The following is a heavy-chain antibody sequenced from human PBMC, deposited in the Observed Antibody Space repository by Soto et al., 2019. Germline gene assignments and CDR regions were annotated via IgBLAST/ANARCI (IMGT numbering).Heavy chain of an antibody. Sequence: EVQLVESGGGLVKPGGSLRLSCAASEFTFSTYSMNWVRQAPVKGLEWVSSISSSSSYIYYADSVKGRFTISRDNAKNSLYLQMNSLRAEDTAVYYCARVVDYYDPYDYYGMDVWGQGTTVTVSS. V-gene: IGHV3-21*01. CDR3: ARVVDYYDPYDYYGMDV. CDR2: ISSSSSYI. D-gene: IGHD3-22*01. J-gene: IGHJ6*02. CDR1: EFTFSTYS.